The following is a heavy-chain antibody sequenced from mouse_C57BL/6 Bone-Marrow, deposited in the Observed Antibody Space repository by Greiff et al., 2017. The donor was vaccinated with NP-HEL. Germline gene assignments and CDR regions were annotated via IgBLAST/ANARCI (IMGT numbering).Heavy chain of an antibody. Sequence: EVQRVESGGDLVKPGGSLKLSCAASGFTFSSYGMSWVRQTPDKRLEWVATISSGGSYTYYPDSVKGRSTISRDNAKNTLYLQMSSLKSEDTAMYYCASTYDYGVAWFAYWGQGTLVTVSA. V-gene: IGHV5-6*01. CDR2: ISSGGSYT. CDR1: GFTFSSYG. CDR3: ASTYDYGVAWFAY. J-gene: IGHJ3*01. D-gene: IGHD2-4*01.